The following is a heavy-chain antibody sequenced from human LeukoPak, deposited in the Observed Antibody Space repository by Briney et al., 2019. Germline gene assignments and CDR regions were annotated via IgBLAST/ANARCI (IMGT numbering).Heavy chain of an antibody. V-gene: IGHV4-34*01. CDR1: GGSFSGYY. Sequence: SETLSLTCAVYGGSFSGYYWSWNRQPPGKGLEWIGEINHSGSTNYNPSLKSRVTISVDTSKNQFSLKLSSVTAADTAVYYCAIRRYFGSFDYWGQGTLVTVSS. J-gene: IGHJ4*02. CDR3: AIRRYFGSFDY. D-gene: IGHD3-9*01. CDR2: INHSGST.